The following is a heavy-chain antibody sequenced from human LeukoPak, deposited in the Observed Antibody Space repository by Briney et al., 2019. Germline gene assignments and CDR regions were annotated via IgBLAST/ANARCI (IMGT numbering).Heavy chain of an antibody. CDR1: GFTFSDYS. CDR2: ISSTSTYI. J-gene: IGHJ4*02. D-gene: IGHD6-19*01. CDR3: ARALGGWPRFIYDS. V-gene: IGHV3-21*01. Sequence: GGSLRLSCAASGFTFSDYSTNWVRQAPGKGLEWVSSISSTSTYIYYADSVKGRFTISRDNAKNSLYLQMDSLRAEDTALYYCARALGGWPRFIYDSWGQGTLVTASS.